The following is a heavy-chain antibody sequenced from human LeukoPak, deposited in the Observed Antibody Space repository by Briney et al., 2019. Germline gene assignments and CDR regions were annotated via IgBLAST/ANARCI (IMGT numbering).Heavy chain of an antibody. Sequence: SETPSLTCAVYGASFSGYYWSGIRQSPGKGLEWIGEIFHSGTTNYNPSLKSRVTMSVDTSKNHFSLKLSSVTAADTAVYYCARHARVAAHTNHLDYWGQGTLVTVSS. CDR2: IFHSGTT. J-gene: IGHJ4*02. CDR3: ARHARVAAHTNHLDY. V-gene: IGHV4-34*12. D-gene: IGHD2-15*01. CDR1: GASFSGYY.